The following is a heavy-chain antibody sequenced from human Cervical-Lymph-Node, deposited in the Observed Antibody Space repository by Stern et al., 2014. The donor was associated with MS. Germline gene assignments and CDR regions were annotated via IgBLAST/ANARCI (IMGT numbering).Heavy chain of an antibody. CDR1: GGTFNVYA. CDR3: ARDGRHTNNFGLDV. V-gene: IGHV1-69*01. CDR2: IIPIIGTA. J-gene: IGHJ6*02. Sequence: QVQLVQSGAEVKKPGSSVKVSCKASGGTFNVYAIYWLRQAPGQGLEWMGGIIPIIGTANYAQNFQGRVTITADESTRTSSMQLSSLRSDDTAVYYCARDGRHTNNFGLDVWGQGTTVTVSS.